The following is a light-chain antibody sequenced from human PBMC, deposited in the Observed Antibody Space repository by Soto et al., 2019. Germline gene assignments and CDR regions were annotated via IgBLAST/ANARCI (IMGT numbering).Light chain of an antibody. CDR1: QSVSSY. V-gene: IGKV3-11*01. CDR2: DAS. CDR3: QQRSNWPPIT. Sequence: PGERATLSCRASQSVSSYLAWYQQKPGQAPRLLIYDASNRATGIPARFSGSGSGADFTLTIRSLEPEDFAVYYCQQRSNWPPITFGQGTRREIK. J-gene: IGKJ5*01.